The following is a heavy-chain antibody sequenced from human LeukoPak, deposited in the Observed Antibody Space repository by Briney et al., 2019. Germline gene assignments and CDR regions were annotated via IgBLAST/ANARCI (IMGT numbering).Heavy chain of an antibody. CDR1: GGSVNTYY. Sequence: SETLSLSCSVSGGSVNTYYWSWIRQSAGKGLEWIGRISITEGTNYNPSLKSRVSMSVDASKNQVSLKLGSVTAADTAVYYCARLRRDINDWYADDCWGQGTLVTVSS. D-gene: IGHD6-19*01. CDR3: ARLRRDINDWYADDC. J-gene: IGHJ4*02. CDR2: ISITEGT. V-gene: IGHV4-4*07.